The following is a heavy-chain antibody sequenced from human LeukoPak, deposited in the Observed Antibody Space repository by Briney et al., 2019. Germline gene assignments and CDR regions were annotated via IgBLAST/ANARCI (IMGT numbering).Heavy chain of an antibody. J-gene: IGHJ4*02. CDR3: AREGTYYDSSGYYVLFDY. V-gene: IGHV3-21*01. Sequence: GGSLRLSCAPSGFTFSSYSMNWVRQAPGKGLEWVSSISSSSSYIYYADSVKGRFTISRDNAKNSLYLQMNSLRAEDTAVYYCAREGTYYDSSGYYVLFDYWGQGTLVTVSS. CDR2: ISSSSSYI. CDR1: GFTFSSYS. D-gene: IGHD3-22*01.